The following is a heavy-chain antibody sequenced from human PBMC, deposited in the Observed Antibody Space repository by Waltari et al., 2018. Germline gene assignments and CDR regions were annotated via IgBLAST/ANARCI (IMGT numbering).Heavy chain of an antibody. CDR1: GGSISRRSYY. V-gene: IGHV4-39*01. D-gene: IGHD5-12*01. CDR2: FYYSGST. Sequence: QLQLQELGPGLVKPSETLSLTCTVSGGSISRRSYYWGWIRQSPGKGLDWIGGFYYSGSTFYSPTRKSRVTISGDTSKNQFSLKLSSVTASDTAVYYCARHWKKSGYRFDPWGQGTLVTVSS. J-gene: IGHJ5*02. CDR3: ARHWKKSGYRFDP.